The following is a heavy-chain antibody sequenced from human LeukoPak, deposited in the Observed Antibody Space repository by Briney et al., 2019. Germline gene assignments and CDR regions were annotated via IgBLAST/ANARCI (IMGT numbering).Heavy chain of an antibody. V-gene: IGHV1-46*01. D-gene: IGHD5-24*01. Sequence: ASVKVSCKASVYTFTNHYMHWVRQAPGKGLEWMGIISPGGGGTRYAQKFQGRVTMTRDTSTSTVYMELSSLRSEDTAMYYCARGSRWLQSGPWGQGTLVTVSS. CDR3: ARGSRWLQSGP. CDR2: ISPGGGGT. CDR1: VYTFTNHY. J-gene: IGHJ5*02.